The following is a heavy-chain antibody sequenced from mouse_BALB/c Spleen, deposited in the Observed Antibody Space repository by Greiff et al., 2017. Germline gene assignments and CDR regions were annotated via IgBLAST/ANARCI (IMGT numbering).Heavy chain of an antibody. CDR3: ARHPLYDGYSYYAMDY. D-gene: IGHD2-3*01. Sequence: VQLQQSGAELMKPGASVKISCKATGYTFSSYWIEWVKQRPGHGLEWIGEILPGSGSTNYNEKFKGKATFTADTSSNTAYMQLSSLTSEDSAVYYCARHPLYDGYSYYAMDYWGQGTSVTVSS. CDR2: ILPGSGST. J-gene: IGHJ4*01. V-gene: IGHV1-9*01. CDR1: GYTFSSYW.